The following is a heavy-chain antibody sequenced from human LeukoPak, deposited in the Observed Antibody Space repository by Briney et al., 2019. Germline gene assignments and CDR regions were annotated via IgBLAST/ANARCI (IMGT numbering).Heavy chain of an antibody. CDR3: ARHIVVVTATNFDY. D-gene: IGHD2-21*02. V-gene: IGHV4-34*01. CDR2: INHSGST. CDR1: GGSFSGYY. Sequence: SETLSLTCAVYGGSFSGYYWSWIRQPPGKGLEWIGEINHSGSTNYNPSLKSRVTISVDTSKNQFSLKLSSVAAADTAVYYCARHIVVVTATNFDYWGQGTLVTVSS. J-gene: IGHJ4*02.